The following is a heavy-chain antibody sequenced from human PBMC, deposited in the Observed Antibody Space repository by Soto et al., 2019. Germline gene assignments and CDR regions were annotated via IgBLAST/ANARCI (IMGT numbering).Heavy chain of an antibody. CDR1: GFAFETYA. V-gene: IGHV3-74*01. CDR3: IKGKHSCER. J-gene: IGHJ4*01. Sequence: EVQLVESGGGLVQPGGSLRLSCAASGFAFETYAMHWVRQTAGKGPEWVSRIDSDGGATAYADSVRGRFSISRDNAKNRMYLPMNSLRADGTAVCYCIKGKHSCERWGQGTVVTVSS. CDR2: IDSDGGAT. D-gene: IGHD2-21*01.